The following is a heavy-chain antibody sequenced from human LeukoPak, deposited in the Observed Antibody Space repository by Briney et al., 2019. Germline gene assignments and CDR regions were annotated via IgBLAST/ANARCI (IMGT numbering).Heavy chain of an antibody. D-gene: IGHD1-7*01. CDR1: GFTFSSYA. J-gene: IGHJ6*03. CDR2: ISGSGGST. Sequence: GGSLRLFCAASGFTFSSYAMSWVRQAPGKGLEWVSAISGSGGSTYYADSVKGRFTISRDNSKNTLYLQMNSLRAEDTAVYYCAKDHLELDYYYYYMDVWGKGTTVTVSS. CDR3: AKDHLELDYYYYYMDV. V-gene: IGHV3-23*01.